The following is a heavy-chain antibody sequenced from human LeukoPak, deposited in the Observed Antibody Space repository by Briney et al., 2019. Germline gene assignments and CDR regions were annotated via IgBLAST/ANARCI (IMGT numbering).Heavy chain of an antibody. V-gene: IGHV3-49*04. CDR1: GFTFGDYA. CDR3: TRWAVNSNLDH. CDR2: IRRGGTV. D-gene: IGHD1/OR15-1a*01. J-gene: IGHJ4*02. Sequence: GGSLRLSCTTSGFTFGDYALTWVRQAPGKGLVWVSFIRRGGTVEYAASVKGRSTISRDDSKSIAYLQMNSLKIEDTAMYYCTRWAVNSNLDHWGQGTLVTVSS.